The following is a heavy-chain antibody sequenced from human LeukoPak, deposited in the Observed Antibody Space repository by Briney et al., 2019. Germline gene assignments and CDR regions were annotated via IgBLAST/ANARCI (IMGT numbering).Heavy chain of an antibody. V-gene: IGHV3-9*01. CDR1: GFTFDDYA. Sequence: PGGSLRLSCAASGFTFDDYAMHWVRQAPGKGLEWVSGISWNSGSISYADSVKGRFTISRDNAKNSLCPQMNSLRAEDTALYYCAKDTGIAVAGTLDYWGQGTLVTVSS. J-gene: IGHJ4*02. D-gene: IGHD6-19*01. CDR3: AKDTGIAVAGTLDY. CDR2: ISWNSGSI.